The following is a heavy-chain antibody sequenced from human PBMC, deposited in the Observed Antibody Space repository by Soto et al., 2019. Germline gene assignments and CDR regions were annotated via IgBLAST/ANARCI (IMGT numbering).Heavy chain of an antibody. V-gene: IGHV1-2*04. Sequence: ASVKVSCKAPGYTFTGYYMHWVRQAPGQGLEWMGWINPNSGGTNYAQKFQGWVTMTRDTSISTAYMELSRLRSDDTAVYYCARAIAVAGFWYFDYWGQGNLVTVSS. J-gene: IGHJ4*02. CDR2: INPNSGGT. D-gene: IGHD6-19*01. CDR3: ARAIAVAGFWYFDY. CDR1: GYTFTGYY.